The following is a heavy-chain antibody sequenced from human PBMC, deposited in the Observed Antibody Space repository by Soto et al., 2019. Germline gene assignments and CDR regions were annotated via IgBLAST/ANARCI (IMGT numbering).Heavy chain of an antibody. CDR1: GFTFSSYG. V-gene: IGHV3-33*01. Sequence: QVQLVESGGGVVQPGRSLRLSCAASGFTFSSYGMHWVRQAPGKGLEWVAVIWYDGSNKYYADSVKGRFTISRDNSKNTLYLQMNSLRAEDTAVYYCARDRGDSSGYYNYYGTDVWGQGTTVTVSS. CDR3: ARDRGDSSGYYNYYGTDV. J-gene: IGHJ6*02. D-gene: IGHD3-22*01. CDR2: IWYDGSNK.